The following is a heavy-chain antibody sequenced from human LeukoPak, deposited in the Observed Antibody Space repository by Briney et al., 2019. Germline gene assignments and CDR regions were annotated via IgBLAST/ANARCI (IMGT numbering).Heavy chain of an antibody. J-gene: IGHJ3*02. CDR2: IRSKAYGGTT. CDR3: TLWFGELLEAYAFDI. Sequence: GGSLRLSCTASGFTFGDYAMSWFRQAPGKGLEWVGFIRSKAYGGTTEYAASVKGRFTISRDDSKSIAYLQMNSLKTEDTAVYYCTLWFGELLEAYAFDIWGQGTMVTVSS. CDR1: GFTFGDYA. D-gene: IGHD3-10*01. V-gene: IGHV3-49*03.